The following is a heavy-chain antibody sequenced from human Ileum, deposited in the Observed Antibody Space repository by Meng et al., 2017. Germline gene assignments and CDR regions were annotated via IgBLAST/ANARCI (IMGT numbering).Heavy chain of an antibody. D-gene: IGHD2-8*02. V-gene: IGHV3-23*01. CDR3: TKDTTAGDYFTSDY. CDR1: GFSFSIYG. Sequence: GGSLRLSCAASGFSFSIYGMSWVRQAPGKGLEWVSSIRGSDGRTFYADSVKGRFTISSDSSKNTLFLQMNSLRAEDTAVYYCTKDTTAGDYFTSDYWGQGTLVTVSS. CDR2: IRGSDGRT. J-gene: IGHJ4*02.